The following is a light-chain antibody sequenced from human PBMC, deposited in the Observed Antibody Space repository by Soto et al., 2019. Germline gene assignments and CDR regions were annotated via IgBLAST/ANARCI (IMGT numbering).Light chain of an antibody. Sequence: QSVLTQPPSASGSPGQSVTISCTGTSSDVGGYNYVSWYQQNPGKVPKLMIYEVNKRPSGVPDRFSGSKSGNTASLTVSGLQAEDEADYYCTSYAGGNNVFGSGTTLTVL. CDR2: EVN. V-gene: IGLV2-8*01. CDR1: SSDVGGYNY. J-gene: IGLJ1*01. CDR3: TSYAGGNNV.